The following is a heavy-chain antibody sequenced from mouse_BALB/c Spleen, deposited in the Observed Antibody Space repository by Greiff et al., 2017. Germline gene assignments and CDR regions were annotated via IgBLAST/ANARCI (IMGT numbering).Heavy chain of an antibody. D-gene: IGHD1-2*01. Sequence: VKLEESGPGLVAPSQSLSITCTVSGFSLTGYGVNWVRQPPGKGLEWLGMIWGDGSTDYNSALKSRLSISKDNSKSQVFLKMNSLQTDDTARYYCAREDGTTAPWFAYWGQGTLVTVSA. CDR1: GFSLTGYG. CDR2: IWGDGST. V-gene: IGHV2-6-7*01. J-gene: IGHJ3*01. CDR3: AREDGTTAPWFAY.